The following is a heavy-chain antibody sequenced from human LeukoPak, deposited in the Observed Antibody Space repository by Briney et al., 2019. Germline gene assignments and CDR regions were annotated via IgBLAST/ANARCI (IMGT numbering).Heavy chain of an antibody. Sequence: PGGSLRLSCAASGFTFSSYSMNWVRQAPGKGLEWVSYIRSSSSTIYYADSVKGRFTISRDNAKNSLYLQMNSLRAEDTAVYYCARVGLTYYYDSSGYNWFDPWGQGTLVTVSS. V-gene: IGHV3-48*01. CDR1: GFTFSSYS. CDR2: IRSSSSTI. D-gene: IGHD3-22*01. J-gene: IGHJ5*02. CDR3: ARVGLTYYYDSSGYNWFDP.